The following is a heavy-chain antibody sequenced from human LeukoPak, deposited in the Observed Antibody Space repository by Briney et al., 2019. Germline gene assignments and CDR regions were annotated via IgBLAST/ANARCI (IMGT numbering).Heavy chain of an antibody. Sequence: GGSLRLSCAASGFSFSNYGMNWVRQAPGKGLEWVSAISGSGGSSYYADSVKGRFTISRDNSKNTLYLRMNSLRAEDTAVYYCAKAVSSGWYGGVDYWGQGTLVTVSP. J-gene: IGHJ4*02. CDR3: AKAVSSGWYGGVDY. V-gene: IGHV3-23*01. D-gene: IGHD6-19*01. CDR2: ISGSGGSS. CDR1: GFSFSNYG.